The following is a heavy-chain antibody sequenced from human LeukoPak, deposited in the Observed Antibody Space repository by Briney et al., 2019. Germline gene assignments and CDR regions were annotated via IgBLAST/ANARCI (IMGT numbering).Heavy chain of an antibody. CDR2: INPNSGGT. CDR3: ARGIYSSSWYPSLKY. D-gene: IGHD6-13*01. Sequence: ASVKVSCKASGYTFTSYAMHWVRQAPGQGLEWMGWINPNSGGTNYAQKFQGWVTMTRDTSISTAYMELSRLRSDDTAVYYCARGIYSSSWYPSLKYWGQGTLVTVSS. J-gene: IGHJ4*02. V-gene: IGHV1-2*04. CDR1: GYTFTSYA.